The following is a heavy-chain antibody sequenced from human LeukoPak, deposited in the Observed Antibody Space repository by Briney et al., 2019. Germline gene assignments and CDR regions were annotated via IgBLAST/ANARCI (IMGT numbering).Heavy chain of an antibody. Sequence: ASVKVSCKASGYTFTGYYMHWVRQAPGQGLEWMGRINPNSGGTNYAQKFQGRVTMTRDTSISTAYMELSRLRSDDTAVYYCARVSPITIFGVVNNWFDPWGQGTLVTVSS. CDR1: GYTFTGYY. J-gene: IGHJ5*02. CDR3: ARVSPITIFGVVNNWFDP. V-gene: IGHV1-2*06. D-gene: IGHD3-3*01. CDR2: INPNSGGT.